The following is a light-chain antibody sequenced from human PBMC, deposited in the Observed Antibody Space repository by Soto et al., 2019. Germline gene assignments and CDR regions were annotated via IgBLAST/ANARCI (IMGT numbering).Light chain of an antibody. Sequence: QSALTQPASVSGSPGQSITISCTGTSSDIGDYNYVSWYQQHPGKAPKLIIYEVSYRPSGVSDRFSGSKSDNTASLTISGLQAEDEAHYYCSSHSSSSTLYVFGTGTRSPS. CDR1: SSDIGDYNY. CDR3: SSHSSSSTLYV. CDR2: EVS. V-gene: IGLV2-14*01. J-gene: IGLJ1*01.